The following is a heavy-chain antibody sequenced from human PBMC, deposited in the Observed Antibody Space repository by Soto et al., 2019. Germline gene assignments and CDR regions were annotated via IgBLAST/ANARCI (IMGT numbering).Heavy chain of an antibody. Sequence: SETLSLTCAVSGGSISSSNWWSWVRRPPGKGLEWIGEIYHSGSTNYNPSLKSRVTISVDKSKNQFSLKLSSVTAADTAVYYCARGEAAAGSYGPGPSDYYYYGMDVWGQGTTVTVSS. CDR3: ARGEAAAGSYGPGPSDYYYYGMDV. V-gene: IGHV4-4*02. J-gene: IGHJ6*02. D-gene: IGHD6-13*01. CDR2: IYHSGST. CDR1: GGSISSSNW.